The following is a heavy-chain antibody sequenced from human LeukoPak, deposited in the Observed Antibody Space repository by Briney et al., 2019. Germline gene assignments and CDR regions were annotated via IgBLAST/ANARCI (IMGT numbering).Heavy chain of an antibody. D-gene: IGHD3-22*01. Sequence: GGSLRLSCAASGFTLSSYAMHWVRQAPGKGLEWVAVISYDGSNKHYADSVKGRFTISRDNSKNTLYLQMNSLRAEDTAVYYCAKNRYYDSSGSQNYFDYWGQGTLVTVSS. V-gene: IGHV3-30*18. CDR2: ISYDGSNK. CDR1: GFTLSSYA. CDR3: AKNRYYDSSGSQNYFDY. J-gene: IGHJ4*02.